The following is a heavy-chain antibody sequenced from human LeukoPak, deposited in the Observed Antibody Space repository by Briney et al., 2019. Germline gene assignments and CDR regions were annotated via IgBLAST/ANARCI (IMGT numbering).Heavy chain of an antibody. CDR2: INPNSGGT. J-gene: IGHJ5*02. Sequence: GASVKVSCKASGYTFTGYYMHWVRQAPGQGLGWMGWINPNSGGTNYAQKFQGRVTMTRDTSISTAYMELSRLRSDDTAVYYCARDRGELLGWFDPWGQGTLVTVSS. V-gene: IGHV1-2*02. CDR3: ARDRGELLGWFDP. CDR1: GYTFTGYY. D-gene: IGHD1-26*01.